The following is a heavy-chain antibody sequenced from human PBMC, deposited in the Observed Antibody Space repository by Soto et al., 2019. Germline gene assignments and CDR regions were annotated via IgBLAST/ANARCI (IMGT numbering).Heavy chain of an antibody. CDR1: GGDISSGDYY. D-gene: IGHD6-13*01. CDR2: IYYVGST. V-gene: IGHV4-39*02. J-gene: IGHJ5*02. Sequence: SETLSLTCTVSGGDISSGDYYWAWLRQPPGQGLEWIASIYYVGSTFYNSSLERRVTISVAMSKNLFSLKLTSVTAINTAVYFSTAQASRRAAIKGFDHLCQGTLVTVFS. CDR3: TAQASRRAAIKGFDH.